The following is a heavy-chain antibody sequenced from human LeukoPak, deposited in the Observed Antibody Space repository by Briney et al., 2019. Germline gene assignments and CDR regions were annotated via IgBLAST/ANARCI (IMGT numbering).Heavy chain of an antibody. V-gene: IGHV3-48*02. D-gene: IGHD4-17*01. CDR2: ISSSSGTI. Sequence: GGSLRLSCAASGFTFTTYNMNWVRQAPGKGLEWVSYISSSSGTIYYADSVKGRFTISRDNAKNSLYLQMNSLRDEDPAVYYCARDFYGDWAFDIWGQGTMVTVSS. CDR3: ARDFYGDWAFDI. CDR1: GFTFTTYN. J-gene: IGHJ3*02.